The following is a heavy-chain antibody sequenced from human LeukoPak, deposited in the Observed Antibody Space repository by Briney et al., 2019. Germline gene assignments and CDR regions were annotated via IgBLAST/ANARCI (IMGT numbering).Heavy chain of an antibody. CDR3: ARVAPIAVAGDYYYYGMDV. Sequence: SETLSLTCTVSGGSISSYYWSWIRQPPGKGLEWIGYIYYSGSTNYNPSLKSRVTILVDTSKNQFSLKLSSVTAADTAVYYCARVAPIAVAGDYYYYGMDVWGQGTTVTVSS. D-gene: IGHD6-19*01. J-gene: IGHJ6*02. CDR1: GGSISSYY. CDR2: IYYSGST. V-gene: IGHV4-59*01.